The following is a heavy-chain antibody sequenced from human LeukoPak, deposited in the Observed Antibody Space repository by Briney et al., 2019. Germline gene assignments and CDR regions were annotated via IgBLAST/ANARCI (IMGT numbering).Heavy chain of an antibody. D-gene: IGHD6-19*01. Sequence: ASVKVSCKASGGTFSSYAISWVRQAPGQGLEWMGRIIPIFGTANYAQKFQGRVTITTDESTSTAYMELSSLRSEDTAVYYCANMGAVAGSFDYWGRGTLVTVSS. J-gene: IGHJ4*02. CDR1: GGTFSSYA. CDR2: IIPIFGTA. CDR3: ANMGAVAGSFDY. V-gene: IGHV1-69*05.